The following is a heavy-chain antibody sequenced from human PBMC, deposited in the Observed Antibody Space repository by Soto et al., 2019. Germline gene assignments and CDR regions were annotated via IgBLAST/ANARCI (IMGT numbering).Heavy chain of an antibody. CDR1: GGYISSGSYY. V-gene: IGHV4-31*03. D-gene: IGHD2-2*01. CDR3: AREKCSTSCPMEV. CDR2: IYHSGSN. Sequence: ILSLSFSVAGGYISSGSYYWAWIRQHPGKGLEWIGYIYHSGSNYYHQSLKSRVDISVERSKNQLSLKLSGVSAADTAVYYCAREKCSTSCPMEVWGQGTTVTVSS. J-gene: IGHJ6*02.